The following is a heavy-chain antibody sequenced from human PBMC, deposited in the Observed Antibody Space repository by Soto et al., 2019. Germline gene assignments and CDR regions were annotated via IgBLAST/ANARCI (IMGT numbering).Heavy chain of an antibody. J-gene: IGHJ4*02. Sequence: SVKVSCKASGGTFSSYTISWVRQAPGQGLEWMGRIIPILGIANYAQKFQGRVTMTRDTSTSTVYMELSSLRSEDTAVYYCARVQTYSSSWYHFDYWGQGTLVTVSS. CDR1: GGTFSSYT. CDR3: ARVQTYSSSWYHFDY. D-gene: IGHD6-19*01. CDR2: IIPILGIA. V-gene: IGHV1-69*02.